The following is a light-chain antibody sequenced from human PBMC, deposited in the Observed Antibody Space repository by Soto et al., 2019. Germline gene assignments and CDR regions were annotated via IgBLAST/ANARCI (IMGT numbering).Light chain of an antibody. CDR3: QQYYDTPFT. J-gene: IGKJ4*01. V-gene: IGKV4-1*01. CDR1: QSILYSSNNKNY. CDR2: WAS. Sequence: DIVMTQSPDSLAVSLGERATINCKSSQSILYSSNNKNYLAWYQQKPGQPPKLLIYWASTRESGVPDRFTCSGSGTDFTLNISSLQAEDVTVYYCQQYYDTPFTFGGGTKVEI.